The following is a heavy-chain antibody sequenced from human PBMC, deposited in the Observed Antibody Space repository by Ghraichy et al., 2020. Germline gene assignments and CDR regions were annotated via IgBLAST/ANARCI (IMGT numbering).Heavy chain of an antibody. CDR1: GGSISSYY. V-gene: IGHV4-59*08. J-gene: IGHJ4*02. CDR3: ARLEVTGETVEYFDY. Sequence: SETLSLTCTVSGGSISSYYCSWIRLRPGKGLELIGYIYYSWSTNYNPSLQSRVTISVDTSKNPFSLKLSSVTAADTAMYYCARLEVTGETVEYFDYWGQGTLVTVSS. CDR2: IYYSWST. D-gene: IGHD7-27*01.